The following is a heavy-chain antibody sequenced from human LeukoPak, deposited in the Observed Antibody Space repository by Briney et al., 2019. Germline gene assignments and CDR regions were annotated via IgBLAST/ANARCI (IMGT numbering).Heavy chain of an antibody. J-gene: IGHJ4*02. Sequence: GGSLRLSCAASGFTFSTYGMSWVRQAPGKGLEWVSVISGSGGSTYYADSVKGRFTISRDNSKNTLYLQMNSLRAEDTAVYYCARGEPATPASLDYWGQGTLVTVSS. CDR2: ISGSGGST. V-gene: IGHV3-23*01. CDR3: ARGEPATPASLDY. D-gene: IGHD3-16*01. CDR1: GFTFSTYG.